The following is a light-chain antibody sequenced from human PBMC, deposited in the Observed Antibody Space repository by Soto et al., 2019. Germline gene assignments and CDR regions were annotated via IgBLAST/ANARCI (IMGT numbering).Light chain of an antibody. Sequence: QAVVTQPPSVSAAPGQKVPISCSGSSSNIGNNYVFWYQQLPGTAPKLLIYDNDKRPSGIPDRFSGSKSGTSATLGITGLQTGDEADYYCATWDRSLSVGVFGGGTKVTVL. CDR3: ATWDRSLSVGV. CDR2: DND. J-gene: IGLJ2*01. V-gene: IGLV1-51*01. CDR1: SSNIGNNY.